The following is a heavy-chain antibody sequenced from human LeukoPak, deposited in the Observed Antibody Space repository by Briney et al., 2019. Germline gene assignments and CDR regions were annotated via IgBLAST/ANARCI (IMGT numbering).Heavy chain of an antibody. V-gene: IGHV4-31*03. D-gene: IGHD2-2*02. Sequence: KSSETLSLTCTVSGGSISSGGYYWSWIRQHPGKGLEWIGYIYYSGRPYYNPSLKSRVTISVDTPKNQFSLNLTSVTAADTAVYYCARDIRPYNWFDPWGQGTLVTVSS. J-gene: IGHJ5*02. CDR2: IYYSGRP. CDR3: ARDIRPYNWFDP. CDR1: GGSISSGGYY.